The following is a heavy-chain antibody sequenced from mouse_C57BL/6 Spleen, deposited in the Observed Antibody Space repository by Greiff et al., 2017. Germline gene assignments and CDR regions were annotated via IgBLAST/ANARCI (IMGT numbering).Heavy chain of an antibody. CDR3: ARFDGSLYAMDY. J-gene: IGHJ4*01. CDR2: IYPGDGDT. Sequence: QVQLQQSGAELVKPGASVKISCKASGYAFSSYWMNWVKQRPGKGLEWIRQIYPGDGDTNYNGKFKGKATLTADKSSSTAYMQLSSLTSEDSAVYFCARFDGSLYAMDYWGQGTSVTVSS. V-gene: IGHV1-80*01. D-gene: IGHD1-1*01. CDR1: GYAFSSYW.